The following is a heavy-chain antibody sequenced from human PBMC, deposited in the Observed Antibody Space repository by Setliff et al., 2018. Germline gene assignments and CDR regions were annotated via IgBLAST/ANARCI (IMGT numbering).Heavy chain of an antibody. V-gene: IGHV4-34*01. J-gene: IGHJ4*02. CDR1: GGSFSDYY. CDR2: INHSGST. CDR3: RFWSGYYKNDY. D-gene: IGHD3-3*01. Sequence: SETLSLTCTVYGGSFSDYYWGWVRQPPGKELEWIGEINHSGSTNYIPSLKSRLTISVDTSKTQFSLKLSSVTAADTAMYYCRFWSGYYKNDYWGQGTLVTVSS.